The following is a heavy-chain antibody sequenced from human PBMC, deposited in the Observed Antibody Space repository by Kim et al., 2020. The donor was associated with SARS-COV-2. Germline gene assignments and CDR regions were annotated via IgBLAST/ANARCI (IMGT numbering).Heavy chain of an antibody. CDR2: IYLRDSTT. CDR3: ASARNGNYHWDS. CDR1: GYSITNYW. J-gene: IGHJ1*01. Sequence: GESLKISCKGAGYSITNYWIGRVRQMSGEGLEWMGIIYLRDSTTYYSPSFQGQVTISVDKSIGTAYLQWNSLKSSDNAIYYCASARNGNYHWDSWGQGTLVTVSA. V-gene: IGHV5-51*01. D-gene: IGHD4-17*01.